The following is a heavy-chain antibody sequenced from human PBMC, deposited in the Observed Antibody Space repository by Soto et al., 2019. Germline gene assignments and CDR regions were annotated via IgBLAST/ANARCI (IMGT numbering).Heavy chain of an antibody. CDR1: GFTFSSYS. D-gene: IGHD3-22*01. CDR3: ARDRGVVVTGSPLDY. V-gene: IGHV3-48*02. J-gene: IGHJ4*02. Sequence: EVQLVESGGGLVQPGGSLRLSCAASGFTFSSYSMNWVRQAPGKGLEWVSYISSSSSIIYYADSVKGRFTISRDNAKNSLYLQMNSLRDEDTAVYYCARDRGVVVTGSPLDYWGQGTLVTVSS. CDR2: ISSSSSII.